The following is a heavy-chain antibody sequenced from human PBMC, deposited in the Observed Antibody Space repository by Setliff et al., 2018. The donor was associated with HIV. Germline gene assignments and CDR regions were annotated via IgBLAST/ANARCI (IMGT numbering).Heavy chain of an antibody. CDR3: ASRIYYYDSSRVLREEGFDP. CDR1: GGSVSSSTYY. J-gene: IGHJ5*02. D-gene: IGHD3-22*01. Sequence: SETLSLTCTVSGGSVSSSTYYWSWIRQPPGKGLEWVGTFSYSGSTYYNPSLKSRVTISVDTSKNQLSLKLNSVTAADTAVYYCASRIYYYDSSRVLREEGFDPWGQGTLVTVSS. V-gene: IGHV4-39*01. CDR2: FSYSGST.